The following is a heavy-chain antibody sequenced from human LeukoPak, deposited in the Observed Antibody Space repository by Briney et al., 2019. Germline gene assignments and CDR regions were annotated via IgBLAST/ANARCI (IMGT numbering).Heavy chain of an antibody. CDR1: GGSISSDSYY. J-gene: IGHJ4*02. CDR2: IYYSGTT. V-gene: IGHV4-39*01. Sequence: PSETLSLTCAVSGGSISSDSYYWGWIRQPPGKGLEWIGSIYYSGTTYYNPSLKSRVTISVDTSKNLFSLKLSSVTAADTAVYYCATKNGWKGPWDYWGQGTLVTVSS. D-gene: IGHD6-19*01. CDR3: ATKNGWKGPWDY.